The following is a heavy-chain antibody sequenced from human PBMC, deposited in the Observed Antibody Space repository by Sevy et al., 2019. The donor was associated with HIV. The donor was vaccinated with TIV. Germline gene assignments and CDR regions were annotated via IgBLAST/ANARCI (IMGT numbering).Heavy chain of an antibody. CDR2: INAGNGNT. J-gene: IGHJ5*02. D-gene: IGHD2-15*01. CDR1: GYTFTSYA. Sequence: ASVKVSCKASGYTFTSYAMHWVRQAPGQRLEWMGWINAGNGNTKYSQKFQGRVTITRDTSASTAYMELSSLRSEDTAVYYCARGAIVVVVAAKIWFDPWGQGTLVTVSS. V-gene: IGHV1-3*01. CDR3: ARGAIVVVVAAKIWFDP.